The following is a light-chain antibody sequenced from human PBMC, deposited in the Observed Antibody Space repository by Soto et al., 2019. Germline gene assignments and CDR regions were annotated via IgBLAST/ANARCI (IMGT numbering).Light chain of an antibody. CDR2: EVS. CDR1: SSNVGGYNY. CDR3: SSYRSSSTRYV. J-gene: IGLJ1*01. Sequence: QSVLTLPASVSGSPGQSITISCTGTSSNVGGYNYVSWYQQHLGKAPKLMIYEVSNRPSGVSNRFSGSKSGNTASLTISGLQAEDEADYYCSSYRSSSTRYVFGTGTKV. V-gene: IGLV2-14*01.